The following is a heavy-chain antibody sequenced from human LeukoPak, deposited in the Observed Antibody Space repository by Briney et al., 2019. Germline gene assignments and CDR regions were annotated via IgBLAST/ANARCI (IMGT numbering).Heavy chain of an antibody. J-gene: IGHJ4*02. CDR1: GYTFTSYA. CDR3: ARDNYYGSGSYSAKLDY. Sequence: GASVKVSCKASGYTFTSYAMHWVRQAPGQRLEWMGWINAGNGNTKYSQKFQGRVTITRDTSASTAYMELSSLRSEDTAVYYCARDNYYGSGSYSAKLDYWGQGTLVTVSS. D-gene: IGHD3-10*01. CDR2: INAGNGNT. V-gene: IGHV1-3*01.